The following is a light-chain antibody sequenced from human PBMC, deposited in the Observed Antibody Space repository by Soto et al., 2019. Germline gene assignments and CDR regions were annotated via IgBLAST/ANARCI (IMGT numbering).Light chain of an antibody. CDR3: SSYTSSSAPDRV. CDR1: SSDVGGYNY. Sequence: QSVQSQSGSVSWSLGQSIAIACTGTSSDVGGYNYVSWYQQDPGKAPKLMIYEVNNRPSGVSNRFSGSKSGNTASLTISGLQAEDETDYYCSSYTSSSAPDRVFGTGTKVTVL. V-gene: IGLV2-14*01. CDR2: EVN. J-gene: IGLJ1*01.